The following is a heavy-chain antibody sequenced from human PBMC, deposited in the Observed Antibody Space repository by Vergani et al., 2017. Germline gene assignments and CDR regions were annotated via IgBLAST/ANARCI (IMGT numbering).Heavy chain of an antibody. CDR2: IIPIFGTA. CDR3: ARGAGKTYCSGGSCRCYYYGMDV. J-gene: IGHJ6*02. CDR1: GGTFSSYA. V-gene: IGHV1-69*01. D-gene: IGHD2-15*01. Sequence: QVQLVQSGAEVKKPGSSVKVSCKASGGTFSSYAISWVGQAPGQGLAWMGGIIPIFGTANYAQKFQGGVTITADESTSTAYMELSSLRSEDTAVYYCARGAGKTYCSGGSCRCYYYGMDVWGQGTTVTVSS.